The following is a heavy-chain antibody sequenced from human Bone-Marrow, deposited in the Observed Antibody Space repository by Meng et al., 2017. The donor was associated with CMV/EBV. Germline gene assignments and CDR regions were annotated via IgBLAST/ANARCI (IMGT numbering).Heavy chain of an antibody. Sequence: GESLKISCAASGFTFSSYSMSWVRQAPGKGQEWVSVIYSGGSTYYADSVKGRFTISRDNSKNTLYLQMNSLRAEDTAVYYCARDLGSAFDIWGQGTMVTVSS. V-gene: IGHV3-53*01. CDR2: IYSGGST. CDR1: GFTFSSYS. J-gene: IGHJ3*02. D-gene: IGHD2-15*01. CDR3: ARDLGSAFDI.